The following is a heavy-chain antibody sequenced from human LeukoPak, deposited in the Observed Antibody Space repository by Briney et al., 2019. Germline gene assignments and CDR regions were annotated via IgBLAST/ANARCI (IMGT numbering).Heavy chain of an antibody. V-gene: IGHV4-38-2*02. CDR2: IYHSGST. Sequence: PSETLSLTCTVSGYSISSGYYWGWIRQPPGKGLEWIGSIYHSGSTYYNPSLKSRVTISVDTSKNQFSLKLSSVTAADTAVYYCARDGGLGFNRIFYHSRGAFDIWGQGTMVTVSS. D-gene: IGHD3-10*01. J-gene: IGHJ3*02. CDR1: GYSISSGYY. CDR3: ARDGGLGFNRIFYHSRGAFDI.